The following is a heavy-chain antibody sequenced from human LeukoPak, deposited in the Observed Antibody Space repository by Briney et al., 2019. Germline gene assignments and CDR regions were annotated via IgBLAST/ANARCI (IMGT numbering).Heavy chain of an antibody. J-gene: IGHJ5*02. CDR3: ARGMKDWLESDWFDP. CDR1: GGSFSGYY. V-gene: IGHV4-34*01. CDR2: INHRGST. Sequence: RSSETLSLTCAIYGGSFSGYYWSWIRQPPGKGLEWIGEINHRGSTNYNTSLKSRVPISVDTSKNKFSLKLSSVNAADTAVYYCARGMKDWLESDWFDPWGQGTLVTVSS. D-gene: IGHD3-9*01.